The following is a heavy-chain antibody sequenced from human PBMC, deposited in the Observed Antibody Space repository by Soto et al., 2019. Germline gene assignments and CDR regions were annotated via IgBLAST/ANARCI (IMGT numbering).Heavy chain of an antibody. CDR2: IIPVFDKA. D-gene: IGHD3-16*01. Sequence: QVQLVQSGADVKKPGSSVKVSCKTSGGPFGSSAISWVRQAPALGLEWMGAIIPVFDKANYAQNFQGRLTITADEPAGTVFMQLSSLRSEDTAMYFCARLRRDWGDAFDLWGLGTFVTVSS. V-gene: IGHV1-69*01. CDR3: ARLRRDWGDAFDL. CDR1: GGPFGSSA. J-gene: IGHJ3*01.